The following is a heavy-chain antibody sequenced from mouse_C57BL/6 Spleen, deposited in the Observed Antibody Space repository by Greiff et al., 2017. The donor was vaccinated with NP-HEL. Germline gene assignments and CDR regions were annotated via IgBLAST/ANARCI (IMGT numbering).Heavy chain of an antibody. J-gene: IGHJ4*01. D-gene: IGHD2-4*01. CDR2: IHPNSGST. CDR1: GYTFTSYW. CDR3: ENYDYDDAMDY. Sequence: QVQLQHPGAELVKPGASVKLSCKASGYTFTSYWMHWVKQRPGQGLEWIGMIHPNSGSTNYNEKFKSKATLTVDKSSSTAYMQLSSLTSEDSAVYYCENYDYDDAMDYWGQGTSVTVSS. V-gene: IGHV1-64*01.